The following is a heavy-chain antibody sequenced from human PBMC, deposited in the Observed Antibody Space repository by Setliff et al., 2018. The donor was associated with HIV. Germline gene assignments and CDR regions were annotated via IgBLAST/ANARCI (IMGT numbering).Heavy chain of an antibody. CDR2: FDPEDVKT. CDR1: GYSFIELP. Sequence: ASVKVSCKVSGYSFIELPMHWVRQAPGKGLEWVGTFDPEDVKTMYTQKFQGRVTITKDTSKNQVVLKLTNMDPVDTATYYCAHSPRRGYGYASFYYHYYYMDVWGKGTTVTVSS. D-gene: IGHD5-18*01. V-gene: IGHV1-24*01. CDR3: AHSPRRGYGYASFYYHYYYMDV. J-gene: IGHJ6*03.